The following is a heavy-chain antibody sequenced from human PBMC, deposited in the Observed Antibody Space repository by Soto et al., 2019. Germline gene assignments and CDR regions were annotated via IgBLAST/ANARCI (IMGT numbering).Heavy chain of an antibody. CDR2: TYYRSKWYS. D-gene: IGHD6-19*01. J-gene: IGHJ4*01. CDR1: GDSVSSTSAA. Sequence: SQTLSLTCAISGDSVSSTSAAWSWIRQSPSRGLEWLGRTYYRSKWYSDYAVSVKSRITINPDTSKNQFSLQLNSVTPEDTAVYYCGARDSSDKGAQWGPGTLVTVSS. V-gene: IGHV6-1*01. CDR3: GARDSSDKGAQ.